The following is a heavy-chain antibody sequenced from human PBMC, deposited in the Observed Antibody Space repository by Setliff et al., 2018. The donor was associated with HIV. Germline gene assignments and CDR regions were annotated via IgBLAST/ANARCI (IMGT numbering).Heavy chain of an antibody. Sequence: ASVKVSCKASGYTFTSYYMHWVRQAPGQGLEWMGIINPSGDSTSYAQKFQGRATMTRDTSTNTVYMELSSLRSEDTAVYYCARLGDFWSGYYYFDYWGQGTLVTVSS. CDR3: ARLGDFWSGYYYFDY. CDR1: GYTFTSYY. V-gene: IGHV1-46*01. D-gene: IGHD3-3*01. CDR2: INPSGDST. J-gene: IGHJ4*02.